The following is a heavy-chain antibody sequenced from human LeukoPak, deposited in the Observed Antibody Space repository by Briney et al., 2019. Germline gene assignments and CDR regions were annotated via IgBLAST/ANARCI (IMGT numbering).Heavy chain of an antibody. D-gene: IGHD3-22*01. CDR3: TRHYYDSSGYPDY. Sequence: PGGSMRLSCTASGFTFGDYAMSWFRQAPGKGLEWVGFIRSKAYGGTTEYAASVKGRFTISRDDSKSIAYLQMNSLKTEDTAVYYCTRHYYDSSGYPDYWGQGTLVTVSS. CDR2: IRSKAYGGTT. J-gene: IGHJ4*02. CDR1: GFTFGDYA. V-gene: IGHV3-49*03.